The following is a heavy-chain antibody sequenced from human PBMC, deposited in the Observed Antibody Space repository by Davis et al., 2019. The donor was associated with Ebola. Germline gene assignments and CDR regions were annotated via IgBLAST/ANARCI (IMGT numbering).Heavy chain of an antibody. CDR2: IRSKANSYAT. CDR3: TTTTVTIDY. D-gene: IGHD4-17*01. J-gene: IGHJ4*02. CDR1: GFTFSGSA. Sequence: GESLKISCAASGFTFSGSAMHWVRQASGKGLGWVGRIRSKANSYATAYAASVKGRFTISRDDSKNTAYLQMNSLKTEDTAVYYCTTTTVTIDYWGQGTLVTVSS. V-gene: IGHV3-73*01.